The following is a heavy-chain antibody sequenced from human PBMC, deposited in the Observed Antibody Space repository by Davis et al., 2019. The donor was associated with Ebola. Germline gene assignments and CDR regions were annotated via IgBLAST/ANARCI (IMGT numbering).Heavy chain of an antibody. CDR1: GFTFSKTW. V-gene: IGHV3-23*01. Sequence: GGSLRLPCAASGFTFSKTWMNWARQAPGKGLEWVSAISGSGSDTYYPDSVKGRFSISRDNAKNTVYLQVNSLRAEDTAVYYCASYPYCSGGVCYQQFDYWGQGTLVTVSS. CDR2: ISGSGSDT. J-gene: IGHJ4*02. CDR3: ASYPYCSGGVCYQQFDY. D-gene: IGHD2-8*02.